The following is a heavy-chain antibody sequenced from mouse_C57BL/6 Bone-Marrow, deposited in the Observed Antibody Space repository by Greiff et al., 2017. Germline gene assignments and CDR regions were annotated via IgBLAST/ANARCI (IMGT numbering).Heavy chain of an antibody. CDR2: IDPSDSYT. J-gene: IGHJ4*01. Sequence: QVQLQQPGAELVMPGASVKLSCKASGYTFTSYWMHWVKQRPGQGLEWIGEIDPSDSYTNYNQQFKGKSTLTVDKSSSTGYMQLSSLTSEDSAVYYCARGMFTTVVANAMDYWGQGTSVTVSA. V-gene: IGHV1-69*01. CDR3: ARGMFTTVVANAMDY. CDR1: GYTFTSYW. D-gene: IGHD1-1*01.